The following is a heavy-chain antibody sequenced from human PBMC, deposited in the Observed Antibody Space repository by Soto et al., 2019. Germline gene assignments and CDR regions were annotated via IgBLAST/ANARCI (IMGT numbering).Heavy chain of an antibody. J-gene: IGHJ4*03. CDR1: GYTFTRYG. V-gene: IGHV1-18*01. D-gene: IGHD3-3*01. CDR3: ARDFSPNQDFDY. Sequence: GASVKVSFKASGYTFTRYGISWVLQAPGQGLEWMGWISAYNGNTNYAQKLQGRVTMTTDTSTSTAYMELRSLRSDDTAVYYCARDFSPNQDFDYWGQGTTVTVSS. CDR2: ISAYNGNT.